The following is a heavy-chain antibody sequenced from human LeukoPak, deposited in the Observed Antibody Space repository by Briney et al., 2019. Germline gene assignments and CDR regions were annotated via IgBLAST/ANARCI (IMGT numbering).Heavy chain of an antibody. CDR1: GGSISGDY. V-gene: IGHV4-59*01. CDR2: ISYSATT. D-gene: IGHD6-19*01. J-gene: IGHJ4*02. Sequence: SETLSLTCTVPGGSISGDYWSWIRQPPGKGLEWIGYISYSATTNYNPSLKSRVSFSIDTSKNQFSLKSTSVSAADTAVYFCATGHSSGWFDYWGQGTLVSVSS. CDR3: ATGHSSGWFDY.